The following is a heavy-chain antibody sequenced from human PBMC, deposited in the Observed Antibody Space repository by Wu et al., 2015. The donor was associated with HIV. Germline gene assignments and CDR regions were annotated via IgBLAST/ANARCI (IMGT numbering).Heavy chain of an antibody. CDR3: ARDATPVTTEFDY. D-gene: IGHD4-17*01. CDR2: INPATGGT. CDR1: GYTFTDYY. J-gene: IGHJ4*02. Sequence: LVQSGAEVKKPGASVKVSCKASGYTFTDYYMHWVRQAPGQGLEWMGWINPATGGTIYAEKFEGRVTMTRDTSISTSFMELNSLRSDDTAMYYCARDATPVTTEFDYWGQGTLVTVSS. V-gene: IGHV1-2*02.